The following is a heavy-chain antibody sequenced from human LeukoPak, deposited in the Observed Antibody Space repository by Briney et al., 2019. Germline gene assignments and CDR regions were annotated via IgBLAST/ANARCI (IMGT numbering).Heavy chain of an antibody. CDR1: GFTVSSNY. CDR2: IYSGGST. J-gene: IGHJ4*02. D-gene: IGHD3-22*01. Sequence: GGSLRLSCAASGFTVSSNYMSWVRQAPVKGLEWVSVIYSGGSTYYADSVKGRFTISRDNSKNTLYLQMNSLRAEDTAVYYCARDGAPAYYHSSDRPFDYWGQGTLVTVSS. CDR3: ARDGAPAYYHSSDRPFDY. V-gene: IGHV3-66*01.